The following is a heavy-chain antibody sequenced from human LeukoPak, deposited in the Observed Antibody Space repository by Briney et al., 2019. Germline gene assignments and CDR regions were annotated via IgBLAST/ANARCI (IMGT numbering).Heavy chain of an antibody. CDR3: ACKTTAAAGTFDY. Sequence: SGTLSLTCAVSGRSMSSSNWSSWVRPPPGKGLEWIGEIHHSGSKNYSPSLNSRVTISVDKSKSQFSLKLTSVTVADTALYYCACKTTAAAGTFDYWGQGTLVTVSS. D-gene: IGHD6-13*01. CDR1: GRSMSSSNW. V-gene: IGHV4-4*02. CDR2: IHHSGSK. J-gene: IGHJ4*02.